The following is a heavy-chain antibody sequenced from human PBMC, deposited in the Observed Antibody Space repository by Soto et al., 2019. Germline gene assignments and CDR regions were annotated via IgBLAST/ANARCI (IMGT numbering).Heavy chain of an antibody. J-gene: IGHJ5*02. D-gene: IGHD2-2*01. V-gene: IGHV3-33*01. Sequence: QVQLVESGGGVVQPGRSLRLSCAASGFTFSSYGMHWVRQAPGKGLEWVAVIWYDGSNKYYADSVKGRFTISRDNSKNTLYLQMNSLRAEDTAVYYCERAIVVPAAMSSWFDPWGQGTLVTVSS. CDR2: IWYDGSNK. CDR3: ERAIVVPAAMSSWFDP. CDR1: GFTFSSYG.